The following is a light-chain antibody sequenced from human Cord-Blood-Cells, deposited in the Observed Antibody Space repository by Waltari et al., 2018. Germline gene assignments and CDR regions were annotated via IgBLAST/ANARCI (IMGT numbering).Light chain of an antibody. J-gene: IGLJ3*02. CDR1: SSHIGAGYD. V-gene: IGLV1-40*01. CDR3: QSYDSSLSGSV. Sequence: QSVLTQPPSVSGAPGQRVTISCTGSSSHIGAGYDVHWYQQLPGTATKLLIYGNSNRPSGVPDRFSGSKSGTSASLAITGLQAEDEADYYCQSYDSSLSGSVFGGGTKLTVL. CDR2: GNS.